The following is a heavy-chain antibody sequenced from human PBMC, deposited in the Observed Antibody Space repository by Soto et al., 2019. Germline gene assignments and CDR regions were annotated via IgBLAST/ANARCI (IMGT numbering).Heavy chain of an antibody. J-gene: IGHJ4*02. D-gene: IGHD3-3*01. V-gene: IGHV3-23*01. Sequence: EVQFLESGGRLIQPGGSLRLSCAASGFNFSSYAMSWIGQAPGKGPVWVAGITTSGDRSGYADSVKGRFTVSRDNSLNTMYLQLNSLRGDDTAIYYCARGLEACYYFAYWSQGTLVTVSS. CDR3: ARGLEACYYFAY. CDR2: ITTSGDRS. CDR1: GFNFSSYA.